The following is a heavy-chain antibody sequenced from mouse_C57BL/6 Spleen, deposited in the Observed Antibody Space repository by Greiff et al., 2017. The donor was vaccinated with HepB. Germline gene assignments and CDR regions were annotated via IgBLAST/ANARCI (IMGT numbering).Heavy chain of an antibody. V-gene: IGHV5-9*01. CDR1: GFTFSSYT. Sequence: EVKLMDSGGGLVKPGGSLKLSCAASGFTFSSYTMSWVRQTPEKRLEWVATISGGGGNTYYPDSVKGRFTISRDNAKNTLYLQMSSLRSEDTALYYCARHYYGSSYMYYFDYWGQGTTLTVSS. CDR2: ISGGGGNT. J-gene: IGHJ2*01. CDR3: ARHYYGSSYMYYFDY. D-gene: IGHD1-1*01.